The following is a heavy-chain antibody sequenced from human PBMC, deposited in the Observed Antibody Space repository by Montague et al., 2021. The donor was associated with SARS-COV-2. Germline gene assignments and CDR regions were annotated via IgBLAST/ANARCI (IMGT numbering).Heavy chain of an antibody. CDR2: VEQDGSES. D-gene: IGHD3-10*01. CDR3: ARDHYGSEDY. J-gene: IGHJ4*02. V-gene: IGHV3-7*01. Sequence: SLRLSCATSGFSFSSRGMSWVRQVPGKGLEWVATVEQDGSESHYVDSVKGRFTISRDNAKSSAYLQMSSLRVEDTAVYFCARDHYGSEDYWGQEILVTVSS. CDR1: GFSFSSRG.